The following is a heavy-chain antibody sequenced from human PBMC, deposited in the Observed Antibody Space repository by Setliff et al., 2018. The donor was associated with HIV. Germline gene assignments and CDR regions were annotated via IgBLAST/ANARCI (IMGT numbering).Heavy chain of an antibody. CDR3: ARDRMPMASWVPDK. J-gene: IGHJ4*02. V-gene: IGHV4-39*07. CDR1: GGSINSTSYY. D-gene: IGHD2-2*01. CDR2: IYHTGST. Sequence: KPSETLSLTCTVSGGSINSTSYYWGWIRQPPGNGLEWIGSIYHTGSTYYKPSLKSRVTISIDTSKNQFSLNLSSVTAADTAVYYCARDRMPMASWVPDKWGQGTLVTVSS.